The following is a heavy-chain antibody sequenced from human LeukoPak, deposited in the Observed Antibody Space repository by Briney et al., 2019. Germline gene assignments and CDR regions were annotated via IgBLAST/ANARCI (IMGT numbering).Heavy chain of an antibody. D-gene: IGHD3-9*01. CDR2: MNPNSGNT. CDR1: GYTFTSYD. V-gene: IGHV1-8*01. Sequence: ASVKVSCKASGYTFTSYDINWVRQATGQGLEWMGWMNPNSGNTGYAQKFQGRVTMTRNTSISTAYMELSSLRSEDTAVYYCARDALRYFDWVWGGFDYWGQGTLVTVSS. CDR3: ARDALRYFDWVWGGFDY. J-gene: IGHJ4*02.